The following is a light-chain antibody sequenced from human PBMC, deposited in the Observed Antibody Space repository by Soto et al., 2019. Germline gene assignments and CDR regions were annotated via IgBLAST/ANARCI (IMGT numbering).Light chain of an antibody. CDR1: QSVLYNSDNKNY. V-gene: IGKV4-1*01. CDR2: WAS. Sequence: DIVMTQSPDSLAVSLGERATINCKSSQSVLYNSDNKNYLAWYQQKAGQPPKLLIYWASTRDSGVPDRFSGSGSGAAFTLTINTLQAEDVAVYYCQQYYTTLSFGGGTKVEIK. CDR3: QQYYTTLS. J-gene: IGKJ4*01.